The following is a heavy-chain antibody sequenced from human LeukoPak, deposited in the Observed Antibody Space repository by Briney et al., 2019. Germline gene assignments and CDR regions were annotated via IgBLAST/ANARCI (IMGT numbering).Heavy chain of an antibody. CDR3: AKGGRTSCYGHVDY. CDR1: GFTVSSNY. D-gene: IGHD2-2*01. V-gene: IGHV3-23*01. CDR2: ISGSGGST. J-gene: IGHJ4*02. Sequence: GGSLRLSCAASGFTVSSNYMTWVRQAPGKGLEWVSGISGSGGSTYYADSVKGRFTISRDDSKNTLYLQMNSLRAEDTAVYYCAKGGRTSCYGHVDYWGQGTLVTVSS.